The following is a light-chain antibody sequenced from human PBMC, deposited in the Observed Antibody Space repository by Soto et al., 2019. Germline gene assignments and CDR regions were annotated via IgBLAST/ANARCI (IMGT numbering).Light chain of an antibody. CDR1: QGISSY. Sequence: AIRMTQSPSSLSASTVDRVTITCRASQGISSYLAWYQQKPGKAPKLLIYAASTLQSGVPSRFSGSGSGTEFILTISSLQSEDFAVYYCHEYNTWPWTFGQGTKVDIK. J-gene: IGKJ1*01. CDR2: AAS. V-gene: IGKV1-8*01. CDR3: HEYNTWPWT.